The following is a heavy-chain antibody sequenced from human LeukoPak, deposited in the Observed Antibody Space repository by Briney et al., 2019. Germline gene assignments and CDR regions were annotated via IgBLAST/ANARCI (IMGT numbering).Heavy chain of an antibody. CDR3: ARAGGQLLHGFGYFEY. D-gene: IGHD6-13*01. CDR1: GFTFSSYA. J-gene: IGHJ4*02. V-gene: IGHV3-23*01. CDR2: ISGSGGST. Sequence: GGSLRLSCAASGFTFSSYAMSWVRQAPGKGLEWVSAISGSGGSTYYADSVKGRFTISRDNSKNTLYLQMNSLRAEDTAVYYCARAGGQLLHGFGYFEYWGQGTLVTVSS.